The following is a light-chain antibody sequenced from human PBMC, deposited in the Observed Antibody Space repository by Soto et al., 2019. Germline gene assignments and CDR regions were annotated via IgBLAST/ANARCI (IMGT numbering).Light chain of an antibody. CDR2: AAS. J-gene: IGKJ4*01. Sequence: IQLTQSPSSLSASVGARVTITFRGSQDIAIYLAWYQQKPGEAPKLLIYAASTLYGGVPSRFSGSGSGTDFALTITSLQAEDFATYYCQQLRMYPSTFGGGTKVDIK. V-gene: IGKV1-9*01. CDR1: QDIAIY. CDR3: QQLRMYPST.